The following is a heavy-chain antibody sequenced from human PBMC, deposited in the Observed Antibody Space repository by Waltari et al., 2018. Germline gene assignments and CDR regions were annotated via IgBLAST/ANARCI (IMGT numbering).Heavy chain of an antibody. CDR3: GSSLYGRDV. V-gene: IGHV3-21*01. CDR2: ISRSRSYI. CDR1: GFTFSSYS. J-gene: IGHJ6*02. Sequence: EVQLVESGGGLVKPGGSLRLSCAASGFTFSSYSMNWVRQAPGKGREGGSSISRSRSYIYYADAVKGRFTISRDNAKNSLYLQMNSLRAEDTAVYYCGSSLYGRDVWGQGTTVTVSS.